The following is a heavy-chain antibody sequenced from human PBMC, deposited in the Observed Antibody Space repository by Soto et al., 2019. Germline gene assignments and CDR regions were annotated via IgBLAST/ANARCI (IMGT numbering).Heavy chain of an antibody. V-gene: IGHV3-48*02. CDR1: GFTFNNHG. CDR3: AREYSRRYYDAFDI. D-gene: IGHD1-26*01. J-gene: IGHJ3*02. Sequence: GGSLRLSCVASGFTFNNHGMNWVRQAPGKGLEWIAYISSGSDTIYYADTVKCRFTISRDDAKNSLFLQMNSLRDDDTAEYQCAREYSRRYYDAFDIWGQGTMVTVSS. CDR2: ISSGSDTI.